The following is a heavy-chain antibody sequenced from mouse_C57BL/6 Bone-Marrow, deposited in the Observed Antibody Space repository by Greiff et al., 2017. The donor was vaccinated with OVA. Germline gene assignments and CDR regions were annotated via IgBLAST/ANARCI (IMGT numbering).Heavy chain of an antibody. D-gene: IGHD1-1*01. J-gene: IGHJ1*03. CDR2: IYIGNGYT. V-gene: IGHV1-58*01. CDR3: ASPYGSSHLWYFDV. CDR1: GYTFTSYG. Sequence: EVKLMESGAELVRPGSSVKMSCKTSGYTFTSYGINWVKQRPGQGLEWIGYIYIGNGYTEYNEKFKGKATLTSDTSSSTAYMQLSSLTSEDSAIYFCASPYGSSHLWYFDVWGTGTTVTVSS.